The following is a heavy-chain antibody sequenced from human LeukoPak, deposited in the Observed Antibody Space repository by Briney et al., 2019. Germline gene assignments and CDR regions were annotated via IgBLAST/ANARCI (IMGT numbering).Heavy chain of an antibody. Sequence: SETLSLTCSVSGDSISTYHWNWIRKPPGKGLEWIGYMQSTGNSNYNPSLKNRVNIFVDMSKYPFVLNLRSVPAADTAVYYCARDKPHSSGRYFDPWGQGMLITVSS. D-gene: IGHD5-18*01. V-gene: IGHV4-59*01. CDR3: ARDKPHSSGRYFDP. CDR1: GDSISTYH. CDR2: MQSTGNS. J-gene: IGHJ4*02.